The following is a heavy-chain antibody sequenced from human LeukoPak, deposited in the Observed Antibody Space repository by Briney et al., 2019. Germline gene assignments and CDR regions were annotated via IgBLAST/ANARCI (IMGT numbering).Heavy chain of an antibody. CDR1: GGSIKNYY. J-gene: IGHJ6*02. CDR2: IYSSGIT. CDR3: ARGVRYSYGYYYYYGMDV. V-gene: IGHV4-4*07. D-gene: IGHD5-18*01. Sequence: SETLSLTCAVSGGSIKNYYWTWIRQSAGQGLEWIGRIYSSGITNYNPSLKSRVTISVDTSKNQFSLKLSSVTAADTAVYYCARGVRYSYGYYYYYGMDVWGQGTTVTVSS.